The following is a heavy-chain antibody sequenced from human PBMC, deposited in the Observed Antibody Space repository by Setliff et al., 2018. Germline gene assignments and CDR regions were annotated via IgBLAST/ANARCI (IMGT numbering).Heavy chain of an antibody. V-gene: IGHV3-30*03. CDR3: CSGSYLFVY. D-gene: IGHD1-26*01. Sequence: GSLRLSCGASGFIFSNFGMHWVRQAPGKGLEWVAAVSFDGRNKYYEDSVKGRFTISRDDSKNTLYLQMNSLRAEDTAVYYCCSGSYLFVYWGQGSLVTVSS. CDR2: VSFDGRNK. CDR1: GFIFSNFG. J-gene: IGHJ4*02.